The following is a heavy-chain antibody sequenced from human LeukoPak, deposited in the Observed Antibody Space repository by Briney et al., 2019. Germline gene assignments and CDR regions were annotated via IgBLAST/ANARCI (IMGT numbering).Heavy chain of an antibody. CDR3: ARWVGGYGGYYFDY. D-gene: IGHD3-16*01. CDR2: ISYDGSNK. V-gene: IGHV3-30*04. Sequence: GRSLRLSCAASGFTFSSYAMHWVRQAPGKGLEWVAVISYDGSNKYYADSVKGRFTISRDNSKNTLYLQMNSLRAEDTAVYYCARWVGGYGGYYFDYWGQGTLVTVSS. CDR1: GFTFSSYA. J-gene: IGHJ4*02.